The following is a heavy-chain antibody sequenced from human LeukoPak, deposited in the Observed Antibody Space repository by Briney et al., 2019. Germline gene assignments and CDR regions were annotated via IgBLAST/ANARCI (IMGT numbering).Heavy chain of an antibody. V-gene: IGHV4-34*01. D-gene: IGHD2-15*01. J-gene: IGHJ5*02. Sequence: SETLSLTCAVSGGSFSGHYWNWIRQPPGKGLEWIGEINHGGSTNYNPSLKSRVTISVDTSQNQFSLKLSSVTAADTPVYYCARDLHGYCSGGSCYSGGWSDPWGQGTLVTVSS. CDR3: ARDLHGYCSGGSCYSGGWSDP. CDR2: INHGGST. CDR1: GGSFSGHY.